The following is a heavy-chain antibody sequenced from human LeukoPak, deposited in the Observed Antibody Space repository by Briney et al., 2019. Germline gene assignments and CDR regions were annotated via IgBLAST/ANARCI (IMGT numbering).Heavy chain of an antibody. CDR1: GFTFSNYE. V-gene: IGHV3-48*03. CDR3: AELGITMIGGV. D-gene: IGHD3-10*02. Sequence: QTGGSLRLSCAASGFTFSNYEMNWVRQAPGKGLEWVSYISSSGTTIYYADSVKGRFTISRDYAKKSLYLQMNSLRAEDTAVYYCAELGITMIGGVWGKGTTVTISS. J-gene: IGHJ6*04. CDR2: ISSSGTTI.